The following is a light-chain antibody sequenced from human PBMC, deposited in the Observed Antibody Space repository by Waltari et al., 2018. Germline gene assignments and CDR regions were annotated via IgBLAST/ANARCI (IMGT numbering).Light chain of an antibody. J-gene: IGKJ2*01. CDR2: DAS. CDR1: QDISNY. V-gene: IGKV1-33*01. Sequence: DIQMTQSPSSLSASVGDRVTITCQASQDISNYLNWYQQKAGNAPKLLTYDASNLETGVPSRFSGGGSGTHFTFTISSLQPEDIATYYCQHYDNLPPPSYTFGQGTKLEIK. CDR3: QHYDNLPPPSYT.